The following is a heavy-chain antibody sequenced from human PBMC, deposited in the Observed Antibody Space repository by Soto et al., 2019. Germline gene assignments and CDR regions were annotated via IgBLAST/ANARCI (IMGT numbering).Heavy chain of an antibody. D-gene: IGHD5-12*01. V-gene: IGHV4-61*01. CDR1: GGSVSSGSFY. CDR3: AREWNFYYGMDV. Sequence: SETLSLTCTVSGGSVSSGSFYWNWIRQPPGEGLEWLGYIFYSGSTNYNPSLRSRVTISVDTSKNQFSLRLSSVTAADTAVYYCAREWNFYYGMDVWGQGTTVTVSS. CDR2: IFYSGST. J-gene: IGHJ6*02.